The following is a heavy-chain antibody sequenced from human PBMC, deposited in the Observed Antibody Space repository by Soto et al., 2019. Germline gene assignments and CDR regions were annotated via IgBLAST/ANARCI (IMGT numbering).Heavy chain of an antibody. Sequence: QVQLVQSGAEVKKPGASVKVSCKASGYTFSGYAMGWVRQAPVQGLEWMGWISAYNGNTDYAQKFQGRVTMTTDTSTSTADMELRSLTSDDTAVYYCARPFGDYGDYAWSLRYWGEGTLVTVSS. D-gene: IGHD4-17*01. J-gene: IGHJ4*02. CDR1: GYTFSGYA. CDR3: ARPFGDYGDYAWSLRY. V-gene: IGHV1-18*01. CDR2: ISAYNGNT.